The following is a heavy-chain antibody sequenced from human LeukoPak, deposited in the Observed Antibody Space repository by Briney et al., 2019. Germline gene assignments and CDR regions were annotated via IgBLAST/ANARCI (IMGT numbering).Heavy chain of an antibody. CDR2: ISNDGRNK. V-gene: IGHV3-30*04. D-gene: IGHD1-26*01. Sequence: GGSLRLSCAASAFTFSTYTMHWVRQAPGKGLEWVAIISNDGRNKYYADSVKGRFTISRDNSKNTLYLQMNSLRAEDTAVYYCASGSYHEHWGQGTLVTVSS. CDR1: AFTFSTYT. J-gene: IGHJ4*02. CDR3: ASGSYHEH.